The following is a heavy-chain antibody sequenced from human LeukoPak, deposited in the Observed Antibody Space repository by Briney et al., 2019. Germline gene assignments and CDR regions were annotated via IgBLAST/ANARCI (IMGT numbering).Heavy chain of an antibody. J-gene: IGHJ4*02. Sequence: HAGGSLRLSCAASGFTFDDYAMHWVRQAPGKGLEWVSLISGDGASTSYADSVKGRFTISRDNKKNSLYLQMNSLRSEDTALYYCAKEGDCTSISCGNFEYWGQGTLVAVSS. CDR2: ISGDGAST. CDR3: AKEGDCTSISCGNFEY. CDR1: GFTFDDYA. V-gene: IGHV3-43*02. D-gene: IGHD6-13*01.